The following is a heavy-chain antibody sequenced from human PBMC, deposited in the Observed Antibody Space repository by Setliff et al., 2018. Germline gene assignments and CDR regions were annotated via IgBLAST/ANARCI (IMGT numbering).Heavy chain of an antibody. V-gene: IGHV1-18*01. J-gene: IGHJ4*02. CDR1: GYSFTVFG. D-gene: IGHD3-22*01. Sequence: EASVKVSCKTSGYSFTVFGISWVRQAPGQGLEWMGWISPYYGYTNYAQQFQGRVTMTTDTSTTTAYMELTSLTSDDTALYYCVRGQGPRTVVAIPFDHWGQGTLVTVSS. CDR3: VRGQGPRTVVAIPFDH. CDR2: ISPYYGYT.